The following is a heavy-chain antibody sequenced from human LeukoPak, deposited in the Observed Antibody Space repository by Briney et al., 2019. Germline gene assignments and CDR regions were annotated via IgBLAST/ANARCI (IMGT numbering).Heavy chain of an antibody. CDR1: GGSISSGSYY. D-gene: IGHD3-22*01. CDR2: MYTSGST. J-gene: IGHJ3*02. Sequence: SETLSLTCTVSGGSISSGSYYWSWIRQPAGKGLEWIGRMYTSGSTNYNPSLKSRVTISVDTSKNQFSLKLSSVTAADTAVYYCAREGWYYYDSSGYLAFDIWGQGTMVTVSS. CDR3: AREGWYYYDSSGYLAFDI. V-gene: IGHV4-61*02.